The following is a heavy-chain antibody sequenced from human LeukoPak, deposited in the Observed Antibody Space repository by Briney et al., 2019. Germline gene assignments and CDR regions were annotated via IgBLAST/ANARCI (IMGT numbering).Heavy chain of an antibody. CDR1: GXSISSYY. D-gene: IGHD4-23*01. J-gene: IGHJ2*01. V-gene: IGHV4-59*08. Sequence: SETLSLTCTVSGXSISSYYRSWIRQPPGKGLEWIGYIYYSGSTNYNPSLKSRVTISVDTSKNQFSLKLSSVTAADTAVYYCARSVVTLYWYFDLWGRGTLVTVSS. CDR2: IYYSGST. CDR3: ARSVVTLYWYFDL.